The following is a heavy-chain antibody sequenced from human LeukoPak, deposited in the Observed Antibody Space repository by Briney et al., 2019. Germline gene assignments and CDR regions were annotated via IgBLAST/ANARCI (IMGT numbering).Heavy chain of an antibody. Sequence: PSETLSLTCAVYDGSFSGYYWSWIRQPPGKGLEWIGEINHSGSTNYNPSLKSRVTISLDTSKNQFSLKLSSVTAADTAVYYCARIWFGESDPFDYWGQGTLVTVSS. CDR3: ARIWFGESDPFDY. J-gene: IGHJ4*02. V-gene: IGHV4-34*01. CDR1: DGSFSGYY. D-gene: IGHD3-10*01. CDR2: INHSGST.